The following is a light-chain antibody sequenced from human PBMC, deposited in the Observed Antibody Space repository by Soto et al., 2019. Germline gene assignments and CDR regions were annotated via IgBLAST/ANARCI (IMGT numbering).Light chain of an antibody. CDR1: QDVRTN. CDR2: DAS. V-gene: IGKV3-15*01. CDR3: QEYDNWPPWT. Sequence: ETVMTQSPATLPVSLGEGATLSCRASQDVRTNLAWYQQKPGQPPRLLMYDASTRATGVPARFSGSGSGTEFTLTISSLQSEDFAVYYCQEYDNWPPWTFGHGTKVDIK. J-gene: IGKJ1*01.